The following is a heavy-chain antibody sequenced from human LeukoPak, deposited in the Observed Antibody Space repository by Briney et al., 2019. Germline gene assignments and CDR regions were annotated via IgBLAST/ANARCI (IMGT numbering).Heavy chain of an antibody. D-gene: IGHD3/OR15-3a*01. J-gene: IGHJ4*02. CDR1: GFTFSRYW. CDR3: VRGDFYLDY. CDR2: INSDGSST. Sequence: PGGSLRLSCAASGFTFSRYWMHWVRQTPGKGLVWVSRINSDGSSTTYADSVKGRFTISRDHAKNTLYLQMNSLRAEDTAVYYCVRGDFYLDYWGQGTLVTVSS. V-gene: IGHV3-74*01.